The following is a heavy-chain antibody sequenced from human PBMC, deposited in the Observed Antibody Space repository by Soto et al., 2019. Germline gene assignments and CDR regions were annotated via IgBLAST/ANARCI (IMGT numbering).Heavy chain of an antibody. V-gene: IGHV3-30-3*01. CDR2: ISYAGSNK. D-gene: IGHD1-1*01. CDR3: ARDIGTTNDY. Sequence: QVQLVESGGGVVQPGGSLRLSCAASGFPFSSYAMHWVRRAPGKGLEWVAVISYAGSNKYYADSVKGRFTISRDNSKNTLYLQMNSLRAEDTAVYYCARDIGTTNDYWGQGTLVTVSS. J-gene: IGHJ4*02. CDR1: GFPFSSYA.